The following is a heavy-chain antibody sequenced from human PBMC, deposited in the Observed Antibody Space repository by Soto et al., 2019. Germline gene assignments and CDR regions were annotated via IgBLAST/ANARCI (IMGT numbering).Heavy chain of an antibody. CDR1: GGSISSYY. CDR3: AREVDSGYDSPYNWFDS. CDR2: IYYSGST. D-gene: IGHD5-12*01. J-gene: IGHJ5*01. Sequence: PSETLSLTCTVSGGSISSYYWSWIRQPPGKGLEWIGYIYYSGSTNYNPSLKSRVTISVDTSKNQFSLKLSSVTAADTAVYYCAREVDSGYDSPYNWFDSWGQGTLVTVSS. V-gene: IGHV4-59*01.